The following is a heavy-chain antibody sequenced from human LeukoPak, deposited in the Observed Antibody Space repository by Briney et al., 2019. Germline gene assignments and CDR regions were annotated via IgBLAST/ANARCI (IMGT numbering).Heavy chain of an antibody. V-gene: IGHV6-1*01. CDR2: TYYRSKWFN. Sequence: SQTLSLTCDISGDSISNNNAAWNWIRQSPSRGLEWLGRTYYRSKWFNDSAISVRSRIILTPDTSKNQFSLQLKSVTPDDTAVYYCARSASGIYYGAFDSWGQGTLVTVSS. J-gene: IGHJ4*02. CDR3: ARSASGIYYGAFDS. D-gene: IGHD1-26*01. CDR1: GDSISNNNAA.